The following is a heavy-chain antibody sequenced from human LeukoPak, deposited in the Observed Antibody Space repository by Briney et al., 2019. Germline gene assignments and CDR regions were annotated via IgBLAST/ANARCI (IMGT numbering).Heavy chain of an antibody. CDR1: GGSISSSSYY. Sequence: SETLSLTCTVSGGSISSSSYYWGWIRQPAGKGLEWIGSIYYSGSTYYNPSLKSRVTISVDTSKNQFSLKLSSVTAADTAVYYCARDRKGGPNFDYWGQGTLVTVSS. V-gene: IGHV4-39*07. CDR3: ARDRKGGPNFDY. D-gene: IGHD2-15*01. J-gene: IGHJ4*02. CDR2: IYYSGST.